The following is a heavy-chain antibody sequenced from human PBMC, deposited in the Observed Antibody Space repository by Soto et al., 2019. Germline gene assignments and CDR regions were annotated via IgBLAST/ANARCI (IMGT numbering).Heavy chain of an antibody. Sequence: GGSLRLSCAASGFTFSSYSMNWVRQAPGKGLEWVSSISSSSSYIYYADSVKGRFTISRDNAKNSLYLQMNSLRAEDTAVYYCARDRSVAGTHDAFDIWGQGTMVTVSS. J-gene: IGHJ3*02. CDR1: GFTFSSYS. V-gene: IGHV3-21*01. CDR3: ARDRSVAGTHDAFDI. D-gene: IGHD6-19*01. CDR2: ISSSSSYI.